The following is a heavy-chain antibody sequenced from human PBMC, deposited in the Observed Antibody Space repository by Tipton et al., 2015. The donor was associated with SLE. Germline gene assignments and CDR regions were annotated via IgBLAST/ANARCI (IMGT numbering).Heavy chain of an antibody. J-gene: IGHJ6*03. D-gene: IGHD6-6*01. CDR2: ISAYNGNT. CDR3: ARGPRKLVPGSYYYYMDV. Sequence: QSGPEVKKPGASVRVSCKASGYTFSTYGISWVRQAPGQGLEWMGWISAYNGNTNYAQKLQGRVTMTTDTSTSTAYMELRSLRSDDTAVYYCARGPRKLVPGSYYYYMDVWGKGTTVTVSS. V-gene: IGHV1-18*01. CDR1: GYTFSTYG.